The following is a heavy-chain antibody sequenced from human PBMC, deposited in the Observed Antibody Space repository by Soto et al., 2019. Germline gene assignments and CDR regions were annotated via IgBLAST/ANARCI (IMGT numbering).Heavy chain of an antibody. V-gene: IGHV5-51*01. CDR1: VYSFTNYW. CDR3: ARLGDNNYQYKYNWFDP. CDR2: IYPGDSYT. D-gene: IGHD4-4*01. Sequence: GESLKISCKGSVYSFTNYWIGWVRQMPGKGLEWMGIIYPGDSYTTYSPSFQGQVTISADKSISTAYLQWSSLKASDTAIYYCARLGDNNYQYKYNWFDPWGQGTLVTVSS. J-gene: IGHJ5*02.